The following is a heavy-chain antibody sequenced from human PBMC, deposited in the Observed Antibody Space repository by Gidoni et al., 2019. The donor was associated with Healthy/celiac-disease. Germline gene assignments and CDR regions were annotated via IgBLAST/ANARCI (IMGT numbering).Heavy chain of an antibody. CDR2: ISAYNGNT. CDR3: ARDNCSGGSCYVFDY. CDR1: GYTFTSYG. D-gene: IGHD2-15*01. Sequence: QVQLVQSGAEVKKPGASVKVSCKASGYTFTSYGISLVRQAPGQGLEWMGWISAYNGNTNYAQKLQGRVTMTTDTSTSTAYMELRSLRSDDTAVYYCARDNCSGGSCYVFDYWGQGTLVTVSS. J-gene: IGHJ4*02. V-gene: IGHV1-18*01.